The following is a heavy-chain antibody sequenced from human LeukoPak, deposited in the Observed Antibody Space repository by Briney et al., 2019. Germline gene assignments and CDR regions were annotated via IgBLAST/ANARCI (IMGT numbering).Heavy chain of an antibody. D-gene: IGHD5-18*01. Sequence: GGSLTLSCAASGFTFSSYAMSWVRQAPGKGLEWVSAISGSGGSTYYADAGKGRFTISRDNSKNTLYLQMNSMRAEDTAVYYCAKNQMGYSYGPNWFDPWGQGTLVTVSS. J-gene: IGHJ5*02. V-gene: IGHV3-23*01. CDR2: ISGSGGST. CDR3: AKNQMGYSYGPNWFDP. CDR1: GFTFSSYA.